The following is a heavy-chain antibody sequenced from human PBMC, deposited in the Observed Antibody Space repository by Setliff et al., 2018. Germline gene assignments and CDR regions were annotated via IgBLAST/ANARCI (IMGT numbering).Heavy chain of an antibody. Sequence: TLSLTCTVSGGSISGTYYYWSWIRQPAGKGLEWIGQIYTSWSTNYNPSLKSRVTISLDTSKNQFSLSLTSVTAEDTAVYYCARMSGFQYIDVWDKGTTVTVSS. CDR3: ARMSGFQYIDV. CDR1: GGSISGTYYY. CDR2: IYTSWST. V-gene: IGHV4-61*09. D-gene: IGHD3-3*01. J-gene: IGHJ6*03.